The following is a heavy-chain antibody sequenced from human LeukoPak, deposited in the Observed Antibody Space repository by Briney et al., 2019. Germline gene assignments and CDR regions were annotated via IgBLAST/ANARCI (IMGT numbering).Heavy chain of an antibody. V-gene: IGHV3-23*01. D-gene: IGHD4-17*01. CDR1: GFTFSSYG. Sequence: PGGTLRLSCAASGFTFSSYGMSWVRQAPGKGLEWVSAISGSGGSTYYADSVKGRFTISKDNSKNTLYLQMNSLRAEDTAVYYCAKGTTVSFFDYWGQGTLVTVSS. J-gene: IGHJ4*02. CDR2: ISGSGGST. CDR3: AKGTTVSFFDY.